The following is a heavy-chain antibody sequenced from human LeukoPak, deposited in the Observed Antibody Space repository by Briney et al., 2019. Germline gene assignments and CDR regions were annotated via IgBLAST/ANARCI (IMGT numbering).Heavy chain of an antibody. CDR3: ARSSLGAITAGPFDY. V-gene: IGHV1-18*01. CDR1: GYPFSGYG. D-gene: IGHD5-12*01. J-gene: IGHJ4*02. Sequence: ASVKVSCKASGYPFSGYGIAWVRQAPGQGLEWMGWISGHNGNTNYAQKLQGRVPMTTDTSSTTAYMELRSLTSDDTALYYCARSSLGAITAGPFDYWGQGTLVTVSP. CDR2: ISGHNGNT.